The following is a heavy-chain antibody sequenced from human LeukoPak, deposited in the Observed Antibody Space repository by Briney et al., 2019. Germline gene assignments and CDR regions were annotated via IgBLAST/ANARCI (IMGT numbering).Heavy chain of an antibody. V-gene: IGHV4-34*01. CDR2: INHSGST. CDR1: GASISSYY. CDR3: AREPRWFGELFDYYYYLDV. Sequence: SETLSLTCTVSGASISSYYWSWIRQPPGKGLEWIGEINHSGSTNYNPSLKSRVTISVDPSKNQFSLKLSSVHAADTAVYYGAREPRWFGELFDYYYYLDVWGKGTTVTVSS. J-gene: IGHJ6*03. D-gene: IGHD3-10*01.